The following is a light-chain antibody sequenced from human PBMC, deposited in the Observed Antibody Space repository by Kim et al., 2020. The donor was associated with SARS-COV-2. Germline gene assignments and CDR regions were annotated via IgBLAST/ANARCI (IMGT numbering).Light chain of an antibody. Sequence: SASVVDAVSITCRASQGISSWLALYQQKPGKAPKLLISGASTLQSGIPSRFSGSGSGTDFTLTISSLQPEDFATYYCQQAHSFPYTFGQGTKLEI. J-gene: IGKJ2*01. CDR2: GAS. CDR3: QQAHSFPYT. CDR1: QGISSW. V-gene: IGKV1-12*01.